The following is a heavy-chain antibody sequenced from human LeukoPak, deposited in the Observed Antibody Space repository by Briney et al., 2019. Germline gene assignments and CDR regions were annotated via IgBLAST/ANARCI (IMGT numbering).Heavy chain of an antibody. CDR3: AKETRYHYDNSGLGAFDI. CDR2: LSGSGGST. J-gene: IGHJ3*02. CDR1: GFTFSSYA. D-gene: IGHD3-22*01. Sequence: PGGSLRLSCAASGFTFSSYAMSWVRQAPGKGLEWVSALSGSGGSTYYADSVKGRFTISRDNSKNTLYLQMNSLRAEDTAVYYCAKETRYHYDNSGLGAFDIWGQATIVSVSS. V-gene: IGHV3-23*01.